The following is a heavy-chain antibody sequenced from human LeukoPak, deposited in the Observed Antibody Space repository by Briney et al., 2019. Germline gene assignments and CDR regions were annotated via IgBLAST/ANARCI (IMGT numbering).Heavy chain of an antibody. Sequence: GASVKVSCRASGYXFTDYYIHWVRQAPGQGLEWMGWITPNSGATKYAQKFRGRVSMTRDTSINTAYMELSRLRSDDTAIYYCARVSRFYYDSSGDFDYWGQGTLVTVSS. CDR3: ARVSRFYYDSSGDFDY. CDR2: ITPNSGAT. D-gene: IGHD3-22*01. CDR1: GYXFTDYY. V-gene: IGHV1-2*02. J-gene: IGHJ4*02.